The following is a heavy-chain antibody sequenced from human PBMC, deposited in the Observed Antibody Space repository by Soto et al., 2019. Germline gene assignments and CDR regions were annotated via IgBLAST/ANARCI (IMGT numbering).Heavy chain of an antibody. J-gene: IGHJ4*02. Sequence: GGSLRLSCAASGFTFSDYAMSWVRQAPEKGLEWVSGISGSGTGTYNAESVKGRFTISRDNSKNTLYLQMNSLRAEDTAVYYCTRDLDTRGSAPISEYWGQGTLVTVSS. D-gene: IGHD3-22*01. CDR1: GFTFSDYA. CDR2: ISGSGTGT. V-gene: IGHV3-23*01. CDR3: TRDLDTRGSAPISEY.